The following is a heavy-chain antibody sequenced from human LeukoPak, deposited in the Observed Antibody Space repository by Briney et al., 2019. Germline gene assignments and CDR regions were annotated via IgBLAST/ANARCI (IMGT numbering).Heavy chain of an antibody. CDR1: EFTFSSHA. Sequence: GGSLRLSCAASEFTFSSHAMSWVRQAPGKGLEWVSTISGSGTGTYYADSVKGRFTISRDNSKKTLYLQMDNLRAEDTGVYYCARDFYDGFALDYWGQGTLVTVSS. D-gene: IGHD2/OR15-2a*01. CDR3: ARDFYDGFALDY. V-gene: IGHV3-23*01. CDR2: ISGSGTGT. J-gene: IGHJ4*02.